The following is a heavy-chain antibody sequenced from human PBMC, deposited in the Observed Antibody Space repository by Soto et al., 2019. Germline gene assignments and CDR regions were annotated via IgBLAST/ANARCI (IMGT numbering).Heavy chain of an antibody. Sequence: GGSLRLSCAASGFTFSSYGMHWVRQAPGKGLEWVAVISYDGSNKYYADSVKGRFTISRDNSKNTLYLQMNSLRAEDTAVYYCAKVLVVVAHGGPIDYWGQGTLVTVSS. D-gene: IGHD2-15*01. CDR1: GFTFSSYG. CDR3: AKVLVVVAHGGPIDY. CDR2: ISYDGSNK. V-gene: IGHV3-30*18. J-gene: IGHJ4*02.